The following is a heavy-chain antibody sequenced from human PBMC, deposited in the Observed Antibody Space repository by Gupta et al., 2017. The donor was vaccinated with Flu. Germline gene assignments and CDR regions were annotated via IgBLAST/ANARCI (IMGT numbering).Heavy chain of an antibody. CDR1: GFTFSSYA. Sequence: EVQLLESGGGLVQPGGSLRLSCAASGFTFSSYAMRWVRQAPGKGLEWVSAISGSCGSTYYAASVKGRFTISRDNSKNTLYLQMNSLRAEDTAVYYCAKSKDTAMAHPGYFDYWGQGTLVTVSS. V-gene: IGHV3-23*01. CDR3: AKSKDTAMAHPGYFDY. CDR2: ISGSCGST. J-gene: IGHJ4*02. D-gene: IGHD5-18*01.